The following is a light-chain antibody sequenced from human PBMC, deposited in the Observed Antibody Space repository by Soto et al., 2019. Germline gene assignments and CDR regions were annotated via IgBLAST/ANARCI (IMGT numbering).Light chain of an antibody. CDR3: QQYYDSPWT. J-gene: IGKJ1*01. Sequence: DIMMTQSPDSLSVSLGERATINCKSSQSVLYSSNNRNYLAWYQQKPRQPPKLLIYWASTRESGVPSRFSGSESGTDFTLTISSLQAEDMAVYYCQQYYDSPWTFGQGTKVEIK. CDR1: QSVLYSSNNRNY. CDR2: WAS. V-gene: IGKV4-1*01.